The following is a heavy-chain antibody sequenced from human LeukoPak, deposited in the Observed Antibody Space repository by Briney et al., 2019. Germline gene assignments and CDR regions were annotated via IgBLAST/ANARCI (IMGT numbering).Heavy chain of an antibody. J-gene: IGHJ4*02. Sequence: PSETPSLTCTVSGGSISSYYWSWIRQPPGKGLEWIGYIYYSGSTNYNPSLKSRVTISVDTSKNQFSLKLSSVTAADTAVFYCARSGGYNYGYGVFDYWGQGTLVTVSS. CDR1: GGSISSYY. CDR2: IYYSGST. CDR3: ARSGGYNYGYGVFDY. V-gene: IGHV4-59*08. D-gene: IGHD5-18*01.